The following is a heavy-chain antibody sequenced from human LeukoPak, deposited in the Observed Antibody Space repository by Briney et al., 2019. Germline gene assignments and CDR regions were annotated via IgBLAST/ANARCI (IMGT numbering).Heavy chain of an antibody. V-gene: IGHV3-20*04. CDR2: INYNGAIT. D-gene: IGHD3-3*02. CDR1: GFTFIDYG. J-gene: IGHJ4*02. Sequence: GGSLRLSCATSGFTFIDYGLSWVRRAPGKGLEWLCAINYNGAITDYADSVKGRFTISRDNAKNSLYLRMDSLRAEDTALYYCARDRLGPSFSVSHFDLWGQGTLVTVSS. CDR3: ARDRLGPSFSVSHFDL.